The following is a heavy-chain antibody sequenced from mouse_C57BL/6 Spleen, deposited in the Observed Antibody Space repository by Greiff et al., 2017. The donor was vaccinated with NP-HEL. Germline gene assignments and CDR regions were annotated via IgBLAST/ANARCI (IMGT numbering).Heavy chain of an antibody. CDR3: TRDYGVYAMDY. Sequence: EVQGVESGEGLVKPGGSLKLSCAASGFTFSSYAMSWVRQTPEKRLEWVAYISSGGDYIYYADTVKGRFTISRDNARNTLYLQMSSLKSEDTAMYYCTRDYGVYAMDYWGQGTSVTVSS. J-gene: IGHJ4*01. CDR1: GFTFSSYA. D-gene: IGHD1-2*01. CDR2: ISSGGDYI. V-gene: IGHV5-9-1*02.